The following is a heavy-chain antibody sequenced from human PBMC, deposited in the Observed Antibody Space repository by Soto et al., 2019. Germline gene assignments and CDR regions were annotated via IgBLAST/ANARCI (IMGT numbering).Heavy chain of an antibody. CDR2: IYNSGST. CDR3: ARLYSSSSGKNFDY. D-gene: IGHD6-6*01. V-gene: IGHV4-59*01. CDR1: GGSISSYY. J-gene: IGHJ4*02. Sequence: ASETLSLTCTVSGGSISSYYWSWIRQPPGKGLEWIGYIYNSGSTSYNPSLKSRVTISVDTSKNQFSLKLSSVTAADTAVYYCARLYSSSSGKNFDYWGRGTLVTVSS.